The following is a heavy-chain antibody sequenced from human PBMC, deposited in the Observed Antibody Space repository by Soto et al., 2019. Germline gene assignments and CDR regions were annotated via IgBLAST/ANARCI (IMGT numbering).Heavy chain of an antibody. Sequence: QVQLVQSGAEVKKPGASVKVSCKASGYTFTSYAMHWVRQAPGKRLEWMGWINAGNGNTKYSQKFQGRVTITRDTSSSTAYMELSILRSEDTAVYYCAMSIVVVTAADYWGQGTLGTVSA. J-gene: IGHJ4*02. CDR2: INAGNGNT. CDR3: AMSIVVVTAADY. CDR1: GYTFTSYA. D-gene: IGHD2-21*02. V-gene: IGHV1-3*01.